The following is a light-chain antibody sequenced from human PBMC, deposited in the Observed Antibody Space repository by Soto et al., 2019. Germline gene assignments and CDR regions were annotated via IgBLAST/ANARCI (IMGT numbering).Light chain of an antibody. CDR3: QHYSRYPGA. CDR1: QSIDRW. V-gene: IGKV1-5*01. CDR2: HAS. Sequence: DVQITQSPSTLPAPLGGRVIISCCATQSIDRWAAWYQQRPGRAPKILIYHASSVEAGLPSSFSGSGSGTEFTLTIRRLQADYFANYYRQHYSRYPGAFGQGTKVDIK. J-gene: IGKJ1*01.